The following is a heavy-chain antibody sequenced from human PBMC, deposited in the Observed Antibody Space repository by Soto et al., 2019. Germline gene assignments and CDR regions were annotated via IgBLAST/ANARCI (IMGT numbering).Heavy chain of an antibody. CDR1: GYTFTGYY. CDR2: INPNSGGT. D-gene: IGHD6-13*01. Sequence: ASVKVSCKASGYTFTGYYMHWVRQAPGQGLEWMGWINPNSGGTSYAQKFQGWVTMTRDTSISTAYMELSRLRSDDTAVYYCARDSGYRSSWSPEGMDVWGQGTTVAVCS. CDR3: ARDSGYRSSWSPEGMDV. V-gene: IGHV1-2*04. J-gene: IGHJ6*02.